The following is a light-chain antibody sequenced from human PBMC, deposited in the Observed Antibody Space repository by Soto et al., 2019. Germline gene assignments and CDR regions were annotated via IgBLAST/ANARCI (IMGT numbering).Light chain of an antibody. CDR1: QSISSY. Sequence: DIQMTQSPSSLSASVGDRVTITCRASQSISSYLNWYQQKPEKAPKLLIYAASSLQSGVPSRFSGSGSGTDFTLTISSLQPEDFATYYCQQSYSTPQTWTFGQGTKVEIK. CDR2: AAS. J-gene: IGKJ1*01. V-gene: IGKV1-39*01. CDR3: QQSYSTPQTWT.